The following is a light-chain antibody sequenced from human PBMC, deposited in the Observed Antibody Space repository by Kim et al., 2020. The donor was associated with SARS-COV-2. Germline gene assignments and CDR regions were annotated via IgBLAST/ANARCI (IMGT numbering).Light chain of an antibody. CDR3: QAWDRCTASVV. CDR2: QDI. J-gene: IGLJ2*01. CDR1: KLGDKY. V-gene: IGLV3-1*01. Sequence: SYELTQPPSVSVSPGQTASITCSGNKLGDKYACWYQQKPGQSPVLVIYQDIKRPSGTPERFSGSNSGNTATLTIRGTQAMDEADYYCQAWDRCTASVV.